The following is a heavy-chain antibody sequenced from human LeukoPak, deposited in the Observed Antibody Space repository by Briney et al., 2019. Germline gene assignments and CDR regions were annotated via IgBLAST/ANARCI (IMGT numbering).Heavy chain of an antibody. Sequence: ASVKVSCKASGYTFTSYGISWVRQAPGQGLEWIGWISAYNGNTNYAQKLQGRVTMTTDTSTSTAYMELRSLRSDDTAVYYCASEVVVPAAMGALDAFDIWGQGTMVTVSS. J-gene: IGHJ3*02. V-gene: IGHV1-18*01. CDR1: GYTFTSYG. CDR2: ISAYNGNT. CDR3: ASEVVVPAAMGALDAFDI. D-gene: IGHD2-2*01.